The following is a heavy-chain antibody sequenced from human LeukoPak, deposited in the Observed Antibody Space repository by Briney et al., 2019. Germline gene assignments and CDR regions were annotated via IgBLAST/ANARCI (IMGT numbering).Heavy chain of an antibody. CDR1: GGSISSGSYY. CDR2: IYTSGST. D-gene: IGHD1-26*01. J-gene: IGHJ4*02. Sequence: SETLSLTCTVSGGSISSGSYYWRRIRQPAGKGLEWIGRIYTSGSTNYNPSLKSRVTISVDTSKNQFSLKLSSVTAADTAVYYCARSPQGWEYYRGEFDYWGQGTLVTVSS. V-gene: IGHV4-61*02. CDR3: ARSPQGWEYYRGEFDY.